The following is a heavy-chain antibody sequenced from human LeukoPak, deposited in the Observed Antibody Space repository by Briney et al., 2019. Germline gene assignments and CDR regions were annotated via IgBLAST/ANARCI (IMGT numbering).Heavy chain of an antibody. CDR2: IRASGGST. V-gene: IGHV3-23*01. CDR3: AKDMWGQVWDQFDY. CDR1: GFAFSNYV. D-gene: IGHD7-27*01. J-gene: IGHJ4*02. Sequence: GRSLRLSCAASGFAFSNYVMSWVRPAPGRGLGWVSGIRASGGSTNYADSVEGQFTISRDNSKNTLYLQVNSLRAEDTALYYGAKDMWGQVWDQFDYWGQGTLVTVSS.